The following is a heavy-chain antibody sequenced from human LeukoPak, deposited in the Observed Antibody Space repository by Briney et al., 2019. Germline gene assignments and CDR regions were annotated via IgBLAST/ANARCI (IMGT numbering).Heavy chain of an antibody. CDR2: ISYDGSNT. J-gene: IGHJ4*02. Sequence: GGCLRLSCAASGFTFSNFGMHWVRQTPGKGVECVAVISYDGSNTYYADSVKGRFTISRDNSKSTLSLQLSSLGVEDTAVYYCAKERCSGSACYIFDSWGQGTLVTVSS. D-gene: IGHD2-15*01. V-gene: IGHV3-30*18. CDR1: GFTFSNFG. CDR3: AKERCSGSACYIFDS.